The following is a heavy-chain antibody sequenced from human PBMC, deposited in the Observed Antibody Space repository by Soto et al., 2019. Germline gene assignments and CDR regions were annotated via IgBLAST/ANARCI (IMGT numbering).Heavy chain of an antibody. J-gene: IGHJ4*02. V-gene: IGHV4-30-2*01. CDR3: ARVEYYDSSGYFDY. CDR1: GGSISSGGYS. CDR2: IYHSGST. Sequence: QLQLQESGSGLVKPSQTLSLTCAVSGGSISSGGYSWSWIRQPPGKGLEWIGYIYHSGSTYYNPSLKSRVTIAVDRSKNQFSLKLSSVTAADTAVYYCARVEYYDSSGYFDYWGQGTLVTVSS. D-gene: IGHD3-22*01.